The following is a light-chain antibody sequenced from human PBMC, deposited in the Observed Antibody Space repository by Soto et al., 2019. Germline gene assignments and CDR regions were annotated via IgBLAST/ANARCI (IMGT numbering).Light chain of an antibody. CDR1: SGHSNYA. CDR2: VNSDGSH. J-gene: IGLJ2*01. V-gene: IGLV4-69*02. Sequence: QPVLTQSPSDSASLGASVKLTCTLSSGHSNYAIAWHQQQPEKGPRYLMKVNSDGSHTKGDGIPDRFSGSSFGAERYLTISGLQSEDEADYYCQTWGSGIRVVFGGGTKLTVL. CDR3: QTWGSGIRVV.